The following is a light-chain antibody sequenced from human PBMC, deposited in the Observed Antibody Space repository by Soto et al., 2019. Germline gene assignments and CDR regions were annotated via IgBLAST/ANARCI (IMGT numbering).Light chain of an antibody. Sequence: DVQMTQSPSSLSASVGDRVTITCRASQDIGSRLGWYQQKPGKVPKLLIYETSRLQGGVPSRFSGAGSGTDFTLTISGLQPEDFATYYCLQHSDYPFTFGQGTKLDI. CDR1: QDIGSR. J-gene: IGKJ2*01. CDR2: ETS. CDR3: LQHSDYPFT. V-gene: IGKV1-17*01.